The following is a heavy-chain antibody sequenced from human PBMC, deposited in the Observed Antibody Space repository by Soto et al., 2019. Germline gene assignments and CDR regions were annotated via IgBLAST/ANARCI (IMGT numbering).Heavy chain of an antibody. CDR3: ARDVDWNFDY. D-gene: IGHD1-1*01. J-gene: IGHJ4*02. CDR2: VSTTSTST. V-gene: IGHV3-21*01. Sequence: VQLVESGGGLVKPGGSLRLSCAASGFTFSNYDMNWVRQAPGKGLEWVSSVSTTSTSTYYADSVKGRFTISRDNAKNSLYLQMNSLRVEDTAVYYCARDVDWNFDYWGQGTLVTVSS. CDR1: GFTFSNYD.